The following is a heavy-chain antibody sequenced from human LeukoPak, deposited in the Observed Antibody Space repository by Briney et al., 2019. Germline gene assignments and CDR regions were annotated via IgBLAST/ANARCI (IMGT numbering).Heavy chain of an antibody. D-gene: IGHD6-13*01. Sequence: SETLSLTCTVSGGSISGYYWGWIRQPPGKGLEWIGNIYHSGSTYYNPSLKSRVTISVDTSKNQFSLKLTSVTATDTAVYYCARSRRSWSTFDYWGQGTLVTVSS. CDR3: ARSRRSWSTFDY. J-gene: IGHJ4*02. V-gene: IGHV4-38-2*02. CDR1: GGSISGYY. CDR2: IYHSGST.